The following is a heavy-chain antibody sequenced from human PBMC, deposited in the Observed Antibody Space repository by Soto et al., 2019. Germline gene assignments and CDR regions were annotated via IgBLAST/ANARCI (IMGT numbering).Heavy chain of an antibody. V-gene: IGHV1-3*01. D-gene: IGHD2-15*01. CDR3: ARDGYVRYCSGGSCYGGYYYYYMDV. J-gene: IGHJ6*03. CDR1: GYTFTSYA. Sequence: QVQLVQSGAEVKKPGASVKVSCKASGYTFTSYAMHWVRQAPGQRLEWMGWINAGNGNTKYSQKFQGRVTITRDTSASTAYMELSSVRSEDTAVYYCARDGYVRYCSGGSCYGGYYYYYMDVWGKGTTVTVSS. CDR2: INAGNGNT.